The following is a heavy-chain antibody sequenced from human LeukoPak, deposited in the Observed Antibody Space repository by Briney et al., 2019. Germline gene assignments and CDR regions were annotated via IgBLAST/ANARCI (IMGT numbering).Heavy chain of an antibody. CDR3: ARHDCTSANCPLDY. Sequence: GGSLRLSCAASGFTFSSSAMSWVRQAPGKGLEWVSSITGAGGGAYYPDSVKGRFTISRDNSKNTLYLQMNSLRAEDTALYYCARHDCTSANCPLDYWGQGTLVAVSS. J-gene: IGHJ4*02. CDR2: ITGAGGGA. D-gene: IGHD2-2*01. V-gene: IGHV3-23*01. CDR1: GFTFSSSA.